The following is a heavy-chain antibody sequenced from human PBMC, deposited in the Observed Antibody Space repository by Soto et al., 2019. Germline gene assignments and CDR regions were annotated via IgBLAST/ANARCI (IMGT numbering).Heavy chain of an antibody. D-gene: IGHD2-15*01. CDR1: GFTFSSYA. CDR2: ISGSGGST. V-gene: IGHV3-23*01. J-gene: IGHJ6*02. CDR3: AKFGGGSGVRIDYYGMDV. Sequence: GGSLRLSCAASGFTFSSYAMSWVRQAPGKGLEWVSAISGSGGSTYHADAVKGRFTISRENSKTTLYLQMNSLRAEDTAIHYCAKFGGGSGVRIDYYGMDVWGQGAMVTVSS.